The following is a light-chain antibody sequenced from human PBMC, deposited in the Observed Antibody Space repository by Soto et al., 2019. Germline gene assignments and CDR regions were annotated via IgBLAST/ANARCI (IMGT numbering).Light chain of an antibody. Sequence: DLQMTQSPSNVSASVGDRVTITCRASQGIRNWLAWYQQKPGKAPKVLIFAASNLQSGVPSRFSGSGSGTDFTLTINNLQPEDFAIYFCQQSNSFPLTFGGGTKVEIK. V-gene: IGKV1-12*01. CDR1: QGIRNW. CDR3: QQSNSFPLT. J-gene: IGKJ4*01. CDR2: AAS.